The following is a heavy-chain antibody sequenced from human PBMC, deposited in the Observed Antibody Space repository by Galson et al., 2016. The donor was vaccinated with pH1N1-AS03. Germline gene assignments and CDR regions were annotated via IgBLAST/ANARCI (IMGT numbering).Heavy chain of an antibody. Sequence: QSGAEVTKPGESLKISCKGSGYRFTSYWIGWVRQMPGKGLEWMGIIYPGDSDTRYSPSFQGQVTISADQSISTAYLRGSSLKASDTAMYDCARHQITAVGTGYGRDGWGQGTTVTVS. CDR1: GYRFTSYW. CDR3: ARHQITAVGTGYGRDG. J-gene: IGHJ6*02. V-gene: IGHV5-51*01. CDR2: IYPGDSDT. D-gene: IGHD6-13*01.